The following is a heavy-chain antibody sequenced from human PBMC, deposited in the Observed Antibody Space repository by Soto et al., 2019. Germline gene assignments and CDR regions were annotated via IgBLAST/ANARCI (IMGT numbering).Heavy chain of an antibody. CDR2: IIPSSETT. Sequence: SSVKVSCKASGGTFDNYVLNWVRQAPGQGLEWVGGIIPSSETTNYAQKFQGRLTLIADANIVYMELSSLRSDDTAIYYCARRHVSSIHFLRFDDWGQGTLVTVSS. CDR3: ARRHVSSIHFLRFDD. CDR1: GGTFDNYV. D-gene: IGHD3-3*02. V-gene: IGHV1-69*13. J-gene: IGHJ4*02.